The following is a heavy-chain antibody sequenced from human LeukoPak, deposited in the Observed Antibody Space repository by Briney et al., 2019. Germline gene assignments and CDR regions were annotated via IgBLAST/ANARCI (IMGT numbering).Heavy chain of an antibody. V-gene: IGHV1-24*01. Sequence: ASVKVSCKVSGYTLTELSMHGVRQAPGKGLEWMGGFDPEDGETIYAQKFQGRVTMTEDTSTDTAYMELSSLRSEDTAVYYCATDRGSSGYPDYWGQGTLVTVSS. CDR1: GYTLTELS. J-gene: IGHJ4*02. CDR3: ATDRGSSGYPDY. D-gene: IGHD3-22*01. CDR2: FDPEDGET.